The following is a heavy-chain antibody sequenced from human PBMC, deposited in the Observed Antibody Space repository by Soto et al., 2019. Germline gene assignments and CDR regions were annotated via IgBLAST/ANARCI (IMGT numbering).Heavy chain of an antibody. J-gene: IGHJ6*02. V-gene: IGHV4-34*01. CDR2: INHSGST. Sequence: SETLSLTCAVYGGSFSGYYWSWIRQPPGKGLEWIGEINHSGSTNYNPSLKSRVTISVDTSKNQFSLKLSSVTAADTAVYYCARGRLQDYDFWSGYYRYYYYGMDVWGQGTTVTVSS. D-gene: IGHD3-3*01. CDR1: GGSFSGYY. CDR3: ARGRLQDYDFWSGYYRYYYYGMDV.